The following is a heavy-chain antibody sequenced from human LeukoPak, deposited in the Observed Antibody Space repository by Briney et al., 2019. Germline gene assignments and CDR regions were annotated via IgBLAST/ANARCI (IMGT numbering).Heavy chain of an antibody. D-gene: IGHD2-2*01. CDR2: INPNSGGT. CDR3: ARGPIVVVPAEHYYFDY. J-gene: IGHJ4*02. Sequence: ASETVSCKASGYIFTGYYMHWVRQAPGQGLEWMGWINPNSGGTNYAQKFQGRVTMTRDTSISTACMELSRLRSDDTAVYYCARGPIVVVPAEHYYFDYWGQGTLVTVSS. CDR1: GYIFTGYY. V-gene: IGHV1-2*02.